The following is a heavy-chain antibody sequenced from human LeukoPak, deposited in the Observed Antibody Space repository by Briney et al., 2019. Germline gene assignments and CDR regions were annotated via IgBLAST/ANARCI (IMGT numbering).Heavy chain of an antibody. CDR3: ARDGIYGSGKRFDP. J-gene: IGHJ5*02. Sequence: SETLSLTCTVSGGSISSYYWTWIRQPPGKGLEWIGYIYYSGSTNYNPSLKSRVTISVDTSKNQFSLNLSSVTAADTAVYYCARDGIYGSGKRFDPWGQGTLVTVSS. CDR2: IYYSGST. CDR1: GGSISSYY. V-gene: IGHV4-59*01. D-gene: IGHD3-10*01.